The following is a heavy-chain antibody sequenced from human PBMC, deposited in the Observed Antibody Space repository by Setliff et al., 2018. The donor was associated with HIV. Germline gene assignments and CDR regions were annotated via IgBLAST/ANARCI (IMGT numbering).Heavy chain of an antibody. J-gene: IGHJ3*01. CDR2: ISYSGST. D-gene: IGHD3-22*01. CDR3: ARARITMTGGRLEPYAFDR. V-gene: IGHV4-34*01. Sequence: PSETLSLTCAVFGGSFSDFYWSWIRQPPGKGLEWIGEISYSGSTVYNPSLKSRVTMSVDTSKSQLSLKLRSVTAADTAVYYCARARITMTGGRLEPYAFDRWGQGTKVTVSS. CDR1: GGSFSDFY.